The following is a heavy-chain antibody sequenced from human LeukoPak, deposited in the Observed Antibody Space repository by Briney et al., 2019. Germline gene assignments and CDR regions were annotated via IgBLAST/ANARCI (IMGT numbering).Heavy chain of an antibody. J-gene: IGHJ4*02. Sequence: PSETLSLTCAVYGGSFSDYYWSWIRQPPGKGLEWIGEINHSGSTNYNPSLKSRVTIFVDTSKNQFSLILNSVTAADTAVYYCARGGGDNGGYYFDSWGQGTLVTVSS. CDR3: ARGGGDNGGYYFDS. V-gene: IGHV4-34*01. CDR1: GGSFSDYY. CDR2: INHSGST. D-gene: IGHD4-17*01.